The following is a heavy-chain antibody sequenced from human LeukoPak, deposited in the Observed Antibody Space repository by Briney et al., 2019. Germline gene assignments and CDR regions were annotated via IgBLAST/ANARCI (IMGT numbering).Heavy chain of an antibody. D-gene: IGHD3-3*01. V-gene: IGHV5-51*01. J-gene: IGHJ5*02. CDR1: GYSFTSYW. CDR2: IYPGDSDT. CDR3: ARQGLYDFWSGYPLDP. Sequence: GESLKISCKGSGYSFTSYWIGWVRQMPGKGLEWMGIIYPGDSDTRYSPSFQGQVTISADKSISTAYLQWSSLKASDTAMYYCARQGLYDFWSGYPLDPWGQGTLVTVSS.